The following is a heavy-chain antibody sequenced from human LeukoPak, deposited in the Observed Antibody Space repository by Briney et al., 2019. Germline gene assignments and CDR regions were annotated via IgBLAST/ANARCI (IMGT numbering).Heavy chain of an antibody. J-gene: IGHJ4*02. CDR2: VSGSGGST. Sequence: PGGSLRLSCAASGSTFSSYAMTWVRQAPGKGLEWVSVVSGSGGSTYYADSVKGRFTISRDNSKNTLYLQMNSLRAEDTAVYYCAKDGLGSTAMDPAGGYFDYWGQGTLVTVSS. CDR1: GSTFSSYA. V-gene: IGHV3-23*01. CDR3: AKDGLGSTAMDPAGGYFDY. D-gene: IGHD5-18*01.